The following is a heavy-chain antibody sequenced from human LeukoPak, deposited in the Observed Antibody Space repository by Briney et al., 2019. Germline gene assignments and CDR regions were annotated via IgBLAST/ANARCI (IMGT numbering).Heavy chain of an antibody. CDR3: AKDWGRDIVVAPPALDY. Sequence: GGSLRLSCAASGFTFSSYGMHWVRQAPGKGLEWVAVISYDGSNKYYADSVKARFTIARANAKNTLYLQMDSLRDEHTALYYCAKDWGRDIVVAPPALDYWGQGTLVTVSS. CDR2: ISYDGSNK. V-gene: IGHV3-30*18. CDR1: GFTFSSYG. D-gene: IGHD2-2*01. J-gene: IGHJ4*02.